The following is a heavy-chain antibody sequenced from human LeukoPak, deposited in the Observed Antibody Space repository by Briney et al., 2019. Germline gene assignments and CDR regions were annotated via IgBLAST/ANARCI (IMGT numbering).Heavy chain of an antibody. CDR1: GYAFTGYY. CDR2: INAGNGNT. Sequence: ASVKVSCKASGYAFTGYYMHWVRQAPGQRLEWMGWINAGNGNTHYSQDFQGRVTFTRDTSASTAYMELSSLRSEDMAVYYCARASGDKKYAFDIWGQGTMVTVSS. CDR3: ARASGDKKYAFDI. D-gene: IGHD7-27*01. V-gene: IGHV1-3*03. J-gene: IGHJ3*02.